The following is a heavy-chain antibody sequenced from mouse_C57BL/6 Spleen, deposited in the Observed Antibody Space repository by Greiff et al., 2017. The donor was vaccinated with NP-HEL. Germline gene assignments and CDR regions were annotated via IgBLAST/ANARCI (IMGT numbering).Heavy chain of an antibody. CDR3: ARALYSNYAMDY. D-gene: IGHD2-5*01. J-gene: IGHJ4*01. CDR1: GYTFTSYW. V-gene: IGHV1-64*01. CDR2: IHPNSGST. Sequence: QVQLQQPGAELVKPGASVKMSCKASGYTFTSYWITWVKQRPGQGLEWIGMIHPNSGSTNYNEKFKSKATLTVDKSSSTAYMQLSSLTSEASAVYYCARALYSNYAMDYWGQGTSVTVSS.